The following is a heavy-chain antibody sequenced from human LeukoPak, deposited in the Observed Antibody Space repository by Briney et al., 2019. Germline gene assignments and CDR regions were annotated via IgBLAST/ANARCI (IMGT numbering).Heavy chain of an antibody. CDR1: GYTFTGYY. CDR2: INPNSGGT. CDR3: ARGRGVVLGYRFDY. Sequence: APVKVSCKASGYTFTGYYMHWVRQAPGQGLEWMGWINPNSGGTNYAQKFQGRVTMTRDTSISTAYMELSRLRSDDTAVDYCARGRGVVLGYRFDYWGQGTLVTVSS. J-gene: IGHJ4*02. D-gene: IGHD3-3*01. V-gene: IGHV1-2*02.